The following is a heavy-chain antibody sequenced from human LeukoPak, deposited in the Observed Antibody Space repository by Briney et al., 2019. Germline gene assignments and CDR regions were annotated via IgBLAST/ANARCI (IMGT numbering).Heavy chain of an antibody. V-gene: IGHV3-13*01. D-gene: IGHD1-26*01. Sequence: PGGSLRLSCAASGFTFSSYEMNWVRQATGKGLEWVSAIGTAGDTYYPGSVKGRFTISRENAKNSLYLQMNSLRAGDTAVYYCARLSGSYYFDYWGQGTLVTVSS. CDR3: ARLSGSYYFDY. CDR2: IGTAGDT. CDR1: GFTFSSYE. J-gene: IGHJ4*02.